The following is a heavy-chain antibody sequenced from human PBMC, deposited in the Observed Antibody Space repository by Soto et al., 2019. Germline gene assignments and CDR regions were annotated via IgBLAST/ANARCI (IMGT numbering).Heavy chain of an antibody. J-gene: IGHJ5*02. CDR2: ITSSGGPT. CDR3: VKRGWLDA. Sequence: EVQLLESGGGLIQPGGSLRLSCAASGFPFSTYEMTWARQSPGKGLEWVAFITSSGGPTYYADSVRGRFTISRDNSENTLYLQTDSLRVENAARYYCVKRGWLDAWGQGTLVSVSS. CDR1: GFPFSTYE. V-gene: IGHV3-23*01.